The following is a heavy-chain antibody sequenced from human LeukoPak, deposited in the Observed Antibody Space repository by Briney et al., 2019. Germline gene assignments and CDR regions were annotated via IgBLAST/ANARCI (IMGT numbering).Heavy chain of an antibody. CDR1: GYTFTGYY. CDR2: INPNSGGT. CDR3: ARSQYYDILTGYFFDY. Sequence: ASVKVSCKASGYTFTGYYMHWVRQAPGQGLEWMGWINPNSGGTNYAQKFQGWVTMTRDTSISTAYMELSRLRSDDTAVYYCARSQYYDILTGYFFDYWGQGTLVTVSS. J-gene: IGHJ4*02. V-gene: IGHV1-2*04. D-gene: IGHD3-9*01.